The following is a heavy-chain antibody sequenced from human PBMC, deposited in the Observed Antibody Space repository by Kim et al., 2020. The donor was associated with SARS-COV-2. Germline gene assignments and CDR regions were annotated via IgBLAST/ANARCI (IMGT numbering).Heavy chain of an antibody. CDR1: GGSISSHAYY. Sequence: SETLSLTCSVAGGSISSHAYYWGWIRQPPGETLEWIGSIYYSGSIYYNPSLQSRVAISVDPSKNQFSLELRSVTAADTAGYYCARQPSYRSGGSYYPDY. CDR2: IYYSGSI. CDR3: ARQPSYRSGGSYYPDY. V-gene: IGHV4-39*01. D-gene: IGHD2-15*01. J-gene: IGHJ6*03.